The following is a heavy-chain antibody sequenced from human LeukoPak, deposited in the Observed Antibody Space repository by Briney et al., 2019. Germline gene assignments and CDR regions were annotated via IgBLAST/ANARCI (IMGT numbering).Heavy chain of an antibody. D-gene: IGHD3-10*01. Sequence: APVKVSCKASGYTFTSYGISWVRQAPGQGLEWMGWISAYNGNTNYAQKLQGRVTMTTDTSTSTAYIELRSLRSDDTAVYYCARDVASRYGSGSYLDYWGQGTLVTVSS. CDR3: ARDVASRYGSGSYLDY. CDR2: ISAYNGNT. V-gene: IGHV1-18*01. J-gene: IGHJ4*02. CDR1: GYTFTSYG.